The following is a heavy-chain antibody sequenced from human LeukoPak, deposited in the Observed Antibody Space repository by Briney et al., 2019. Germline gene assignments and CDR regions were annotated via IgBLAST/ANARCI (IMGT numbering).Heavy chain of an antibody. CDR3: ARGPPYYYASSGSPFDY. V-gene: IGHV4-4*02. Sequence: SETLSLTCAVSGGSISSSNWWSWVRQPPGKGLEWIGEIYHSGSTNYNPSLKSRVTISVDKSKNQFSLKLSSVTAADTAVYYCARGPPYYYASSGSPFDYWGQGTLVTVSS. CDR2: IYHSGST. D-gene: IGHD3-22*01. J-gene: IGHJ4*02. CDR1: GGSISSSNW.